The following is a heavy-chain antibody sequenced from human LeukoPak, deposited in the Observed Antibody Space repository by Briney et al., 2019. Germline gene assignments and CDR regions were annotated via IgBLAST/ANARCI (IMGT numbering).Heavy chain of an antibody. J-gene: IGHJ6*03. D-gene: IGHD2-21*01. Sequence: ASVKVSWKASGYTFTNYAMHWVRLAPGQRLQWMGWINLVNGNTKYSQYFEGRVTITRDTSASTVYMELSSLRPDDMAVYYCARGRGTIGSNRDFYFYYYMDIWGNGTTVTVSS. V-gene: IGHV1-3*03. CDR1: GYTFTNYA. CDR2: INLVNGNT. CDR3: ARGRGTIGSNRDFYFYYYMDI.